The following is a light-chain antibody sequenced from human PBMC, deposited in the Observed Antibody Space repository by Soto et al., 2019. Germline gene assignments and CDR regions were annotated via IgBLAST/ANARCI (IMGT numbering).Light chain of an antibody. J-gene: IGKJ1*01. CDR1: QSISIY. Sequence: DIQMTQSPSSLSASVGDRVTITCRASQSISIYLNWYQQTPGKAPNLLIYAASSLHSGVPSRFSGSGSGTDFTLTISSLQPEDFATYYCQQLNSYPRKFGQGTKVDIK. CDR2: AAS. V-gene: IGKV1-39*01. CDR3: QQLNSYPRK.